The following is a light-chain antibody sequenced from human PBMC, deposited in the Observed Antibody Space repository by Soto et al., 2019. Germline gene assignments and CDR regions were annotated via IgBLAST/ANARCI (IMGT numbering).Light chain of an antibody. CDR1: SSNIGSNY. Sequence: QSVLTQPPSVSGTPGQRVTISCSGSSSNIGSNYVYWYRQLPGTAPKVFIYRNNQRPSGVPDRFSGSKSGTSASLAISGLRSEDEADYYCAAWDDSLTSRLFGGGTKLTVL. V-gene: IGLV1-47*01. CDR3: AAWDDSLTSRL. J-gene: IGLJ3*02. CDR2: RNN.